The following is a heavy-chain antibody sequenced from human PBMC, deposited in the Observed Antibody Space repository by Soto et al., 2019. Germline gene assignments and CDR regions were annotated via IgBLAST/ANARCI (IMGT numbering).Heavy chain of an antibody. V-gene: IGHV1-2*02. D-gene: IGHD1-7*01. CDR3: GRENYYHDN. Sequence: QVQLVQSGAEVKKPGASVKVSCKTSGYTFSNYYMHWVRQAPGQGLEWMGWIFPKDGGTYYEQNFQGRVTMTRDTAITTVYMEFSSLRSDDTALYFWGRENYYHDNLGQGTLVTVSS. J-gene: IGHJ4*02. CDR1: GYTFSNYY. CDR2: IFPKDGGT.